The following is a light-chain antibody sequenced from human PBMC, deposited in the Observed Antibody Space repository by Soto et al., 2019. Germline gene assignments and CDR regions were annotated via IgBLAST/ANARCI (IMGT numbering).Light chain of an antibody. CDR3: QVWDSRVGGV. CDR2: RDS. Sequence: SYELTQPLSVSVALGQTARIPCGGNNIQSKDVHWYQQKPGQAPVVVIYRDSNRPSGIPERFSGSNSGNTATLTISRAQAGDEADYYCQVWDSRVGGVFGGGTKLTVL. J-gene: IGLJ3*02. CDR1: NIQSKD. V-gene: IGLV3-9*01.